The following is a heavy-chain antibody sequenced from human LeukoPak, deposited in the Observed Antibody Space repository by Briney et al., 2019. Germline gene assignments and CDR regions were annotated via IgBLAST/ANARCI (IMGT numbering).Heavy chain of an antibody. CDR3: ARDSSLGMD. CDR1: GFTFSTYA. D-gene: IGHD1-26*01. V-gene: IGHV3-64*01. J-gene: IGHJ4*02. CDR2: ISGSGVNT. Sequence: GGSLRLSCAASGFTFSTYAMYWVRQAPGKRLEYVSAISGSGVNTYYANSVKGRFTISRDNSKNTLYLQLGSLRAEDMAVYYCARDSSLGMDWGQGTLVTVSA.